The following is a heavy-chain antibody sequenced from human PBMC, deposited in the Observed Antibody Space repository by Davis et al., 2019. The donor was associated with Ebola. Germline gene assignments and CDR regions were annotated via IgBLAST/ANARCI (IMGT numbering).Heavy chain of an antibody. CDR2: ISYDGSNK. J-gene: IGHJ4*02. D-gene: IGHD3-10*01. V-gene: IGHV3-30-3*01. CDR3: ARGVYYGSGELFRAPDYFDY. CDR1: GFTFSSYA. Sequence: GESLKISCAASGFTFSSYAMHWVRQAPGKGLEWVAVISYDGSNKYYADSVKGRFTISRDNSKNTLYLQMNSLRAEDTAVYYCARGVYYGSGELFRAPDYFDYWGQGTLVTVSS.